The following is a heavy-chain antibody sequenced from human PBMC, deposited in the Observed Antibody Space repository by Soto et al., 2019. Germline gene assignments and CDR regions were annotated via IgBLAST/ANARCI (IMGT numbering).Heavy chain of an antibody. D-gene: IGHD3-22*01. CDR1: GITFSAYA. V-gene: IGHV3-30-3*01. CDR3: VRDDNDGSGRFDY. Sequence: QVQLVESGGGVVQPGTSLRLSCAASGITFSAYAMHWVRQAPGKGLEWVARISYDASASSNADSVKGRFTISRDNSRSTLYLQRNSLRTEDTAIYYCVRDDNDGSGRFDYWGQGALVTVSS. CDR2: ISYDASAS. J-gene: IGHJ4*02.